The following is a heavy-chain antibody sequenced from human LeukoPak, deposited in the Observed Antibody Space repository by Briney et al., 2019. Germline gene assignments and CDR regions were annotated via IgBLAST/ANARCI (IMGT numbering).Heavy chain of an antibody. J-gene: IGHJ4*02. D-gene: IGHD2-2*01. CDR3: ARDRPSYCSSTSCPDSHFDY. V-gene: IGHV3-7*01. CDR1: GFTFSSYW. CDR2: IKQDGSEK. Sequence: GGSLRLSCAASGFTFSSYWMSWVRQAPGKGLEWGANIKQDGSEKYYVDSVKGRFTISRDNAKNSLYLQMNSLRAEDTAVYYCARDRPSYCSSTSCPDSHFDYWGQGTLVTVSS.